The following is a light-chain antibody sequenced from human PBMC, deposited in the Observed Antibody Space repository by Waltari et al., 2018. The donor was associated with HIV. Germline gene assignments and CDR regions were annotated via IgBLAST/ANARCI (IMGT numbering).Light chain of an antibody. J-gene: IGKJ4*01. CDR2: DAS. CDR3: QQRGDWPT. V-gene: IGKV3-11*01. Sequence: EIVLTQSPATLSLSPGERATLSCRASQSVSSYLAWYQHKPGQAPRLLIYDASNRATGIPARFRGSGSGTDFTLTISSLVPEDFAVYYCQQRGDWPTFGGGTKVDIK. CDR1: QSVSSY.